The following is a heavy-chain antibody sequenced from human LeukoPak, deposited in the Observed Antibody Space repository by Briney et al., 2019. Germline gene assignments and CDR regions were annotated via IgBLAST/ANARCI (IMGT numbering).Heavy chain of an antibody. CDR2: IKDKGHGETA. CDR3: VRTGHYDSCGFS. Sequence: PGGSLRLSCAASGFTFSNAWMSWVRKAPGKGLVWVGRIKDKGHGETADYAAPVKDRLNSSRHDSKTTLYLQMNSLKTEYKAVYYCVRTGHYDSCGFSWGQGTLVTVSS. D-gene: IGHD3-22*01. J-gene: IGHJ1*01. V-gene: IGHV3-15*01. CDR1: GFTFSNAW.